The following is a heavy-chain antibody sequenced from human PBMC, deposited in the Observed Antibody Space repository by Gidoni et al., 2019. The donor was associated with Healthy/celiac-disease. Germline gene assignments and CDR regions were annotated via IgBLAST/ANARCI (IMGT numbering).Heavy chain of an antibody. CDR3: ARASGDYCSSTSCYGGGDYYYYGMDV. D-gene: IGHD2-2*01. V-gene: IGHV3-20*03. Sequence: VSGINWNGGSTGYADSVKGRFTISRDNAKNSLYLQMNSLRAEDTALYYCARASGDYCSSTSCYGGGDYYYYGMDVWGQGTTVTVSS. J-gene: IGHJ6*02. CDR2: INWNGGST.